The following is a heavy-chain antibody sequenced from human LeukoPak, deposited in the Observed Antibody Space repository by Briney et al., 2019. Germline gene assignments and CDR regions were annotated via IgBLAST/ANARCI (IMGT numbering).Heavy chain of an antibody. D-gene: IGHD6-13*01. CDR1: GYTFTSYD. CDR2: MNPNSGNT. Sequence: ASVKVSCKASGYTFTSYDINWVRQATGQGVEWMGWMNPNSGNTGYAQKFQGRVTITRNTSISTAYMELSSLRSEDTAVYYCARGAAAAGNDYWGQGTLVTVSS. CDR3: ARGAAAAGNDY. J-gene: IGHJ4*02. V-gene: IGHV1-8*03.